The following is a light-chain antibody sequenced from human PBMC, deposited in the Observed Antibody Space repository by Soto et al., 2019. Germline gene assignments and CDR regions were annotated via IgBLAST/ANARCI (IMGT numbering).Light chain of an antibody. CDR1: HSVPSNY. V-gene: IGKV3D-11*02. Sequence: IVLTRSPGTLSLSPVERATLCWSASHSVPSNYLAWHQHTPGQAPSLLIYRTPNRAPGIPARFRGIGPGTDFTLTIRSLEPEDFAFYYCPQRGNLWTFGQGTKVDIK. CDR3: PQRGNLWT. CDR2: RTP. J-gene: IGKJ1*01.